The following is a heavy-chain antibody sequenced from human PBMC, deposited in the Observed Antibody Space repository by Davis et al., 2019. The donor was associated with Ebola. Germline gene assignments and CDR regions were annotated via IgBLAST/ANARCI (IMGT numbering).Heavy chain of an antibody. CDR2: ISAYNGNT. V-gene: IGHV1-18*04. CDR3: ARVLVVVAAGNWFDP. CDR1: GYTFTSYY. Sequence: ASVKVSCKASGYTFTSYYMHWVRQAPGQGLEWMGWISAYNGNTNYAQKLQGRVTMTTDTSTSTAYMELRSLRSDDTAVYYCARVLVVVAAGNWFDPWGQGTLVTVSS. J-gene: IGHJ5*02. D-gene: IGHD2-15*01.